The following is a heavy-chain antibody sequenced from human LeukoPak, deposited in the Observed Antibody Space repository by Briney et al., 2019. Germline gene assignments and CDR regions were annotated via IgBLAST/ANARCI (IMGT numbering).Heavy chain of an antibody. V-gene: IGHV4-34*01. Sequence: SETLSLTCAVYGGSFSGYYWSWIRQPPGKGLEWIGEINHSGSTNYNPSLKSRVTISVDTSKNQFSLKLSSVTAADTAVYYCARGQLLWFGEEPYYFDYWGQGTLVTVSS. CDR1: GGSFSGYY. D-gene: IGHD3-10*01. J-gene: IGHJ4*02. CDR3: ARGQLLWFGEEPYYFDY. CDR2: INHSGST.